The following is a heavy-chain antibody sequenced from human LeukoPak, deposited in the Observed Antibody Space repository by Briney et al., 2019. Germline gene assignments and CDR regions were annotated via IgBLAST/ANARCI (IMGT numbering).Heavy chain of an antibody. CDR3: ARLDYDILTGYKDAFDI. V-gene: IGHV4-59*08. CDR2: IYYSGST. D-gene: IGHD3-9*01. J-gene: IGHJ3*02. CDR1: GGSISSYY. Sequence: KPSETLSLTCNVSGGSISSYYWSWIRQPLGKGLEWIGYIYYSGSTNYNPSLKSRVAISVDTSKNQFSLKLSSVTAADTAVYYCARLDYDILTGYKDAFDIWGQGTMVTVSS.